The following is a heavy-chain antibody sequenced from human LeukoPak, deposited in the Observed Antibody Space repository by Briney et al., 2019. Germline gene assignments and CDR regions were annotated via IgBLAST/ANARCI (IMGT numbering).Heavy chain of an antibody. Sequence: PGGSLRLSCEDSGFTFSSYSMNWVRQAPGKGLEWVSYISSSSIIYYADSVKGRFTISRDNAKNSLYLQMNSLRAEDTAVYYCARGIVGAADYFDYWGQGTLVTVSS. J-gene: IGHJ4*02. D-gene: IGHD1-26*01. V-gene: IGHV3-48*04. CDR1: GFTFSSYS. CDR3: ARGIVGAADYFDY. CDR2: ISSSSII.